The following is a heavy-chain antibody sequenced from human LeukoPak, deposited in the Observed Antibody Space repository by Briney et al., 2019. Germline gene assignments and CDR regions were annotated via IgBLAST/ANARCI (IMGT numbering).Heavy chain of an antibody. Sequence: SETLSLTCTVSGGSISSGGYYWSWIRQHPGKGLEWIGYIYYSGSTNYNPSLKSRVTISVDTSKSQFSLKLSSVTAADTAVYYCARAIPYNWNALGASGFDPWGQGTLVTVSS. D-gene: IGHD1-1*01. CDR2: IYYSGST. CDR1: GGSISSGGYY. CDR3: ARAIPYNWNALGASGFDP. J-gene: IGHJ5*02. V-gene: IGHV4-61*08.